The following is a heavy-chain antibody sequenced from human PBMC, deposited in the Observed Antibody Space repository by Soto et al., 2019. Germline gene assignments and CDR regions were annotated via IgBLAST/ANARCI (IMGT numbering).Heavy chain of an antibody. D-gene: IGHD4-17*01. CDR2: IYPGDSDT. J-gene: IGHJ4*02. Sequence: GESLKISCKGSGYSFTSYWIGWVRQMPGKGLEWMGIIYPGDSDTRYSPSFQGQVTISADKSISTAYLQWSSLKASDTAMYYCARKGPRVSYGDYVYFDYWGQGTLVTVSS. V-gene: IGHV5-51*01. CDR1: GYSFTSYW. CDR3: ARKGPRVSYGDYVYFDY.